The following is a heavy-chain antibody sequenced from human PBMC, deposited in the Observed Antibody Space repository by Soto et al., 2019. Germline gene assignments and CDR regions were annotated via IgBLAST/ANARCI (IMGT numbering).Heavy chain of an antibody. Sequence: GGSLRLSCAASGFSSSYYAMHWVRQAPGKGLEWVSIISYDGRSKYYADSVKGRFTISRDSSKNTLYLQMNSLRAEDTAVYYCAKDADYYDSSGSHFVHSGHGTLVTDPS. J-gene: IGHJ4*01. V-gene: IGHV3-30*14. CDR2: ISYDGRSK. CDR3: AKDADYYDSSGSHFVH. CDR1: GFSSSYYA. D-gene: IGHD3-22*01.